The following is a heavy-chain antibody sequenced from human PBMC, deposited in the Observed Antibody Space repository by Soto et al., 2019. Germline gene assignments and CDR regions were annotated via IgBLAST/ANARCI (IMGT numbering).Heavy chain of an antibody. J-gene: IGHJ4*02. CDR3: ATGGSGTYYLGPLDY. Sequence: EVQLVESGGGLVLPGGSLRLSCVGSAFSLKTYWMAWVRQAPGKGLECVANIRQYGDETFYVDSVKGRFTISRDNANNSVYLQMDNLRPEDTGVYYCATGGSGTYYLGPLDYWGQGIMVIVSS. D-gene: IGHD3-10*01. V-gene: IGHV3-7*01. CDR2: IRQYGDET. CDR1: AFSLKTYW.